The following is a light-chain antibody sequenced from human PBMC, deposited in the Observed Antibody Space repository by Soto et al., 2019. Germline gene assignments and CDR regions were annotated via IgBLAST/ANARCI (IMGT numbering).Light chain of an antibody. CDR3: QQYGSSPIT. CDR1: QSVSNNY. V-gene: IGKV3-20*01. Sequence: EIVLTKTPGTLSLSPGERATLSCRASQSVSNNYLAWYQQKPGQAPRLLIYGASNRATGIPDRFSGSKSGTNFTLTIRRMEPEDVGMYYCQQYGSSPITFGQGTRLENK. CDR2: GAS. J-gene: IGKJ5*01.